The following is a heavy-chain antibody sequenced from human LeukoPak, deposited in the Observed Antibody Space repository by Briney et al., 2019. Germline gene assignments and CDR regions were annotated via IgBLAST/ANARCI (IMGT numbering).Heavy chain of an antibody. D-gene: IGHD1-14*01. V-gene: IGHV3-23*01. J-gene: IGHJ4*02. CDR3: AKDRPEGYYFDY. CDR2: ISGSGGST. Sequence: GGSLRLSCAASGFTFSSYAMSWVRQAPGKGLEWVSAISGSGGSTYYADSVKGRFTISRDNSKNTLYLQMHSLRAEATAVYYCAKDRPEGYYFDYWGQGTLVTVSS. CDR1: GFTFSSYA.